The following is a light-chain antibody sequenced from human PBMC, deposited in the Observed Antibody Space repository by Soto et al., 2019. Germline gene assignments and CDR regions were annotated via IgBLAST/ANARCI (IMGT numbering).Light chain of an antibody. CDR1: QTVGRNY. CDR3: QQYDRSPQT. Sequence: EIVLTQSPGTLSLSPGESATLSCRASQTVGRNYLAWYQHKPGQAPRLLIYGVFSRATVIPDRFSGSGSGADFTLTINRLEPEDFAVYFCQQYDRSPQTFGQGTKVEI. V-gene: IGKV3-20*01. J-gene: IGKJ1*01. CDR2: GVF.